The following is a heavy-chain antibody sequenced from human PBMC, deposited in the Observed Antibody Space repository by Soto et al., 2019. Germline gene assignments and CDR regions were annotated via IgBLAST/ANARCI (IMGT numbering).Heavy chain of an antibody. CDR3: ATMKRARLDS. J-gene: IGHJ4*02. V-gene: IGHV1-69*09. Sequence: QEQVVQSGPAMKEPGCSVKVSCRASGIMSSGYGFSWVRQAPGQGLEWVGRINPILDSTHYAQNLQGRVSITVDKSTDTAYLEVTSLRLEDTAIYFCATMKRARLDSWGRGTVVTVSS. CDR1: GIMSSGYG. CDR2: INPILDST. D-gene: IGHD6-25*01.